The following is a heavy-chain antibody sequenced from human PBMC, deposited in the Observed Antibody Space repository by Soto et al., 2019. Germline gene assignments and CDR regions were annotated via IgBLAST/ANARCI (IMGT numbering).Heavy chain of an antibody. V-gene: IGHV3-23*01. CDR1: RFTFSSYA. D-gene: IGHD6-13*01. CDR2: ISGSGSST. J-gene: IGHJ1*01. CDR3: AKDLYSSSWGYFQH. Sequence: PGGSLRLSCAACRFTFSSYAMSWVRQAPGKGLEWVSAISGSGSSTYYADSVKGRFTISRDNSKNTLYLQMDSLRAEDTAVYYCAKDLYSSSWGYFQHWGQGTLVTVSS.